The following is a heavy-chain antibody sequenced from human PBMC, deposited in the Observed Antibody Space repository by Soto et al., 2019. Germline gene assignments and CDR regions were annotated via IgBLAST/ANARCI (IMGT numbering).Heavy chain of an antibody. J-gene: IGHJ4*02. CDR2: IYSGGST. Sequence: GGSLRLSCAASGFTVSSNYMSWVRQAPGKGLEWVSVIYSGGSTYYADSVKGRFTISRDNSKNTLYLQMNSLRAEDTAVYYCAREGGVGSGSYYQFDYWGQGTLVTVSS. CDR1: GFTVSSNY. CDR3: AREGGVGSGSYYQFDY. V-gene: IGHV3-66*01. D-gene: IGHD3-10*01.